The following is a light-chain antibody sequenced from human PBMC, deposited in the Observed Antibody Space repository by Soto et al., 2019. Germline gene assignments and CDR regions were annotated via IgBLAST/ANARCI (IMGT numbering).Light chain of an antibody. CDR2: KDS. J-gene: IGLJ2*01. Sequence: SYELTQPPSVSVSPGQTARNTCSGDALPKQYAYWYQQKPGQAPVLVIYKDSERPSGIPERFSGSSSGTTVTLTISGVQAEDEADYYCQSADSSGTYHVVFGGGTKVTVL. V-gene: IGLV3-25*03. CDR3: QSADSSGTYHVV. CDR1: ALPKQY.